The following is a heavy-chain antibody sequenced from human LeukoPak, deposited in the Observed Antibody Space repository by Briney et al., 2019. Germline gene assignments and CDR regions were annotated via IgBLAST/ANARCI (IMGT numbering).Heavy chain of an antibody. D-gene: IGHD6-19*01. CDR3: ARDSSGWSTPHEDAFDI. CDR2: ISAYNGNT. J-gene: IGHJ3*02. CDR1: GYTFTSYG. Sequence: ASVKVSCKASGYTFTSYGISWVRQAPGQGLEWMGWISAYNGNTNYAQKLQDRVIMTTDTSTSTAYMELRSLRSDDTAVYYCARDSSGWSTPHEDAFDIWGQGTMVTVSS. V-gene: IGHV1-18*01.